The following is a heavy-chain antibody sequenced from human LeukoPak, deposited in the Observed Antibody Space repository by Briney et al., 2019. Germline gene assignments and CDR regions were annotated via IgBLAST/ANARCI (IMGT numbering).Heavy chain of an antibody. CDR2: ISPSGGST. V-gene: IGHV1-46*01. Sequence: ASVKVSCKASGYTFTSYYMHWVRQAPGQGLEWMGIISPSGGSTSYAQKFQGRVTMTRDTSTSTVYMELSSLRSEDTAVYYCARDVPLYDILTGYYTAVAGTGKFDYWGQGTLVTVSS. D-gene: IGHD3-9*01. J-gene: IGHJ4*02. CDR1: GYTFTSYY. CDR3: ARDVPLYDILTGYYTAVAGTGKFDY.